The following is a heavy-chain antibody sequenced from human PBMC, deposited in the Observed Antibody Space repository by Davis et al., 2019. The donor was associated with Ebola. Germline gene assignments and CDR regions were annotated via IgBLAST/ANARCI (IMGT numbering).Heavy chain of an antibody. CDR2: ISYSGST. J-gene: IGHJ6*02. V-gene: IGHV4-39*01. CDR1: GGSLSSSSYY. CDR3: ARRMDV. Sequence: MPSETLSLTCTVSGGSLSSSSYYWGWIRQPPGKGLEWIVSISYSGSTYYNPSLKSRVTISVATSKNQFSLKLSSVTAADSAVYYCARRMDVWGQGTTVTVSS.